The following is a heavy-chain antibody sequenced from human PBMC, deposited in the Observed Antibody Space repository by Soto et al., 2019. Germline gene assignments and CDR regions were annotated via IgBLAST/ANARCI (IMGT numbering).Heavy chain of an antibody. Sequence: SETLSLTCTVSGGSISSGGYYWSWIRQPPGKGLEWIGYIYYIGGTNYNPSLKSRVTISADTSKSQFSLKLTSVSAADTAVYYCARGLGKFDYWGQGTLVTVSS. J-gene: IGHJ4*02. CDR2: IYYIGGT. V-gene: IGHV4-61*08. CDR1: GGSISSGGYY. D-gene: IGHD4-17*01. CDR3: ARGLGKFDY.